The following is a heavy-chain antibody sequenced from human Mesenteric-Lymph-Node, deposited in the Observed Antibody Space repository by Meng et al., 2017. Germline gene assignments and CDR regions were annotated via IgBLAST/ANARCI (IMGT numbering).Heavy chain of an antibody. CDR3: ARRGPSGNFSP. J-gene: IGHJ5*02. CDR2: IDHRGNT. D-gene: IGHD3-10*01. CDR1: GGPFRDYY. Sequence: QLQLQGSGPGLVKPSETLPRSCAVYGGPFRDYYGTWIRHPPGKGLEWIGEIDHRGNTKYNPSLKSRVTISLDTSKKQFSLKVSSVTAADSAVYYCARRGPSGNFSPWSQGALVTVSS. V-gene: IGHV4-34*10.